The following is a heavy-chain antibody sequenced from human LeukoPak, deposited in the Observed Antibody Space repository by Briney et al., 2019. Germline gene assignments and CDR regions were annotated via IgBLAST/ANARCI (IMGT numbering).Heavy chain of an antibody. CDR2: ISWNSGSI. V-gene: IGHV3-9*03. Sequence: GGFLRLSCAASGFTFDDYAMHWVRQAPGKGLEWVSGISWNSGSIGYADSVKGRFTISRDNARNSLYLQMNSLRAEDMALYYCARSREYSSSARYFDYWGQGTLVTVSS. CDR3: ARSREYSSSARYFDY. CDR1: GFTFDDYA. J-gene: IGHJ4*02. D-gene: IGHD6-6*01.